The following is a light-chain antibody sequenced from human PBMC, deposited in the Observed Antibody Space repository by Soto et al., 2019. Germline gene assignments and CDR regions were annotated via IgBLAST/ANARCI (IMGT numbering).Light chain of an antibody. CDR2: GAS. J-gene: IGKJ2*01. CDR3: QSYNDWPFT. CDR1: ESLGTY. V-gene: IGKV3-15*01. Sequence: RVMTQQPATQSVAPGERVTLSCRASESLGTYLALYQQKPGQAPRLLIYGASTKATGIPARFSGSGSATDFTLTISSLQSEDFAVYYCQSYNDWPFTFGQGTKLEI.